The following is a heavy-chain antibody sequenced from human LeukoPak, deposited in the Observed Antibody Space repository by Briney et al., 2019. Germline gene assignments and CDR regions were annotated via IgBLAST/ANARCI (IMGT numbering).Heavy chain of an antibody. Sequence: GGSLRLSCAASGFTFSSYAMSWVRQAPGKGLEWVANIKQDGSEEYYVGSVKGRFTISRDNAKSSLYPQMNSLRAEDTAVYYCATDGSWTPLHSWGQGTLVTVSS. CDR2: IKQDGSEE. J-gene: IGHJ4*02. CDR3: ATDGSWTPLHS. CDR1: GFTFSSYA. D-gene: IGHD6-13*01. V-gene: IGHV3-7*01.